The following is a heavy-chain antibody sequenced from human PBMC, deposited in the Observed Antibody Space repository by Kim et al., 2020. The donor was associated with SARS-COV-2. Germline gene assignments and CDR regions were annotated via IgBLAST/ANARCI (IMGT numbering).Heavy chain of an antibody. CDR2: IYYSGST. D-gene: IGHD5-12*01. J-gene: IGHJ5*02. CDR3: AREWLQPYNWFDP. Sequence: SETLSLTCTVSGGSISSYYWSWIRQPPGKGLEWIGYIYYSGSTNYNPSLKSRVTISVDTSKNQFSLKLSSVTAADTAVYYCAREWLQPYNWFDPWGQGTLVTASS. V-gene: IGHV4-59*13. CDR1: GGSISSYY.